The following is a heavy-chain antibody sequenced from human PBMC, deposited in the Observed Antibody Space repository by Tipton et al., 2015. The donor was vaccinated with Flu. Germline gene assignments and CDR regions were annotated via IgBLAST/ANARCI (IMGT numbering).Heavy chain of an antibody. V-gene: IGHV4-39*02. CDR3: ARDICGSYCLGAFDI. CDR2: IYPSGTT. CDR1: SGSIRSTNYF. D-gene: IGHD1-26*01. Sequence: PGLVKPSETLSLTCTVSSGSIRSTNYFCAWIRQPPGKRLELIGSIYPSGTTYYNPSLKSRVTISVDTSKSQFSLKLSSVTAADTAVYYCARDICGSYCLGAFDIWGQGTMVTVSS. J-gene: IGHJ3*02.